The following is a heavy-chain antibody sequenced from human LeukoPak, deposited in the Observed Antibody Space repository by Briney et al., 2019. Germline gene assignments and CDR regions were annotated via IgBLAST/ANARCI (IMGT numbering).Heavy chain of an antibody. CDR1: GGSFSGHY. CDR3: ARGRGTVTSKIDY. CDR2: INHSGST. D-gene: IGHD4-17*01. J-gene: IGHJ4*02. V-gene: IGHV4-34*01. Sequence: KPSETLSLTCAVYGGSFSGHYWSWIPQPPGKGLEWIGEINHSGSTSYNPSLNSRVTISVDTSKNQFSLKLSSVTAADTAVYYCARGRGTVTSKIDYWGQGTLVTVSS.